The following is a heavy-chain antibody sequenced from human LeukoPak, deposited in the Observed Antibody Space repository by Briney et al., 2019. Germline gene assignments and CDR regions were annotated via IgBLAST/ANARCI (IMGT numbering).Heavy chain of an antibody. D-gene: IGHD6-19*01. J-gene: IGHJ4*02. V-gene: IGHV3-30*04. CDR2: ISYDGSNK. Sequence: GSLRLSCAASGFTFSSYAMHWVRQAPGKGLEWVAVISYDGSNKYYADSVKGRFTISRDNSKNTLYLQMNSLRAEDTAVYYCARAVAGPDYWGQGILVTVSS. CDR1: GFTFSSYA. CDR3: ARAVAGPDY.